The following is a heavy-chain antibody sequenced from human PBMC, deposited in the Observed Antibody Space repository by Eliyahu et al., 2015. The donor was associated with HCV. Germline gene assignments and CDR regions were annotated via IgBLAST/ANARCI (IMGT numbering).Heavy chain of an antibody. CDR1: GYTFTSYY. Sequence: QVQLVQSGAEVKKPGASVKLSCMASGYTFTSYYMHWVRQAPGQGLEWMGMINPSGATTSYPQKFQGRVTVTRDTSTGTVYMEMSSLRSEDTAVYYCATYLGESRFGISYWGQGTLVTVSS. CDR3: ATYLGESRFGISY. J-gene: IGHJ4*02. CDR2: INPSGATT. V-gene: IGHV1-46*01. D-gene: IGHD3-10*01.